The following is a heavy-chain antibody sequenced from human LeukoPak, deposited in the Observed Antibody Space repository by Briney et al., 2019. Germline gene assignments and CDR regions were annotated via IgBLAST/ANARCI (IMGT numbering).Heavy chain of an antibody. CDR2: IVPIFGTA. V-gene: IGHV1-69*05. Sequence: VASVKVSCKASGGTFSSYAISWARQAPGQGLEWMGRIVPIFGTANYAQKFQGRVTITTDESTSTAYMELSSLRSEDTAVYYCARTYGPCHFDYWGQGTLVTVSS. D-gene: IGHD3-16*01. CDR3: ARTYGPCHFDY. J-gene: IGHJ4*02. CDR1: GGTFSSYA.